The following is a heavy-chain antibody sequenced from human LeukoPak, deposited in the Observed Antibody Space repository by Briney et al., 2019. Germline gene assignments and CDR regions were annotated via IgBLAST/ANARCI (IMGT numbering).Heavy chain of an antibody. D-gene: IGHD2-21*02. CDR3: ARGDLLVVTVSRPDTWFDP. V-gene: IGHV4-39*01. J-gene: IGHJ5*02. CDR1: GGSITSISYY. CDR2: ISYSGGT. Sequence: SETLSLTCTVSGGSITSISYYWGWIRQPPGKGLEWIGTISYSGGTYYNPSLKSRVTLSVDTSKNQFSLKLNSVTAADTALYYCARGDLLVVTVSRPDTWFDPWVQGTLVTVSS.